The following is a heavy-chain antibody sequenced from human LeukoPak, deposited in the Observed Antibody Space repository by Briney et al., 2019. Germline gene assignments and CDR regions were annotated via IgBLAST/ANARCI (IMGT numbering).Heavy chain of an antibody. J-gene: IGHJ3*02. V-gene: IGHV4-61*02. CDR1: GGSISSGSYY. D-gene: IGHD2-2*01. CDR3: ARDLKGYCSSTSCYVGDAFDI. Sequence: SQTLSLTCTVSGGSISSGSYYWSWIRQPAGKGLEWMGRIYTSGSTNYNPSLKSRVTISVDTSKNQFSLKLSSVTAADTAVYYCARDLKGYCSSTSCYVGDAFDIWGQGTMVTVSS. CDR2: IYTSGST.